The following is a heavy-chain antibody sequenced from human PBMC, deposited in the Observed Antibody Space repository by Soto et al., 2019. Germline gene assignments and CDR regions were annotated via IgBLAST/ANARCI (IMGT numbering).Heavy chain of an antibody. Sequence: EVQLEESGGGLVKPGGSLRLSCAASGFTFSSYSLNWVRQAPGKGLEWVSSISSTSIYIYYADSVKGRFTISRDNAKNSLYLQMNSLRAEDTAMYYCARDSLVGATPDYWGQGTLVTVSS. V-gene: IGHV3-21*01. J-gene: IGHJ4*02. CDR3: ARDSLVGATPDY. CDR1: GFTFSSYS. D-gene: IGHD1-26*01. CDR2: ISSTSIYI.